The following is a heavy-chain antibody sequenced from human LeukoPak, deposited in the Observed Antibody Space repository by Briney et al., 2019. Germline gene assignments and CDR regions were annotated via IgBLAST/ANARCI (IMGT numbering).Heavy chain of an antibody. Sequence: GESLKISCKGSGYSFSTSWIGWVRQMPGKGLEWMGIIYPGDSDTRYSPSFQGQVTISADKSISTAYLQWSSLKASDTAMYYCARPHYYGSGSYNYFDYWGQGTLVTVSS. CDR1: GYSFSTSW. V-gene: IGHV5-51*01. CDR3: ARPHYYGSGSYNYFDY. D-gene: IGHD3-10*01. J-gene: IGHJ4*02. CDR2: IYPGDSDT.